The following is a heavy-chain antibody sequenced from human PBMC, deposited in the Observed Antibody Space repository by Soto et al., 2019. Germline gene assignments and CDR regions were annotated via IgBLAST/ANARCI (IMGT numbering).Heavy chain of an antibody. CDR2: IWYDGSNK. J-gene: IGHJ6*02. Sequence: VQLVESGGGVVQPGRSLRLSCAASGFTFSSYGMHWVRQAPGKGLEWVAVIWYDGSNKYYADSVKGRFTISRDNSKNTLYLQMNSLSAEDTAVYYCATGSYDILTGYETYYYYGMDVWGQGTTVTVSS. V-gene: IGHV3-33*01. D-gene: IGHD3-9*01. CDR1: GFTFSSYG. CDR3: ATGSYDILTGYETYYYYGMDV.